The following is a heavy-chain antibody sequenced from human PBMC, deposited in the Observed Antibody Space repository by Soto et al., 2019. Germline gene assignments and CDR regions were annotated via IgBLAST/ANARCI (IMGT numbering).Heavy chain of an antibody. CDR2: INPNSGGT. D-gene: IGHD1-26*01. CDR3: ARDLYSGSYYADC. V-gene: IGHV1-2*02. CDR1: GYTFTGYY. J-gene: IGHJ4*02. Sequence: ASVKVSCKASGYTFTGYYMHWVRQAPGQGLEWMGWINPNSGGTNYAQKFQGRVTMTRDTSISTAYMELSRLRSDDTAVYYCARDLYSGSYYADCWGQGTLVTVSS.